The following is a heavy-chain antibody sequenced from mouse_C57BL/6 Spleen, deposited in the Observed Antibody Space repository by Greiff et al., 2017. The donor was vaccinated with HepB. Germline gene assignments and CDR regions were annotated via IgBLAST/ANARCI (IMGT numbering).Heavy chain of an antibody. Sequence: EVQLQESGPELVKPGASVKISCKASGYSFTGYYMNWVKQSPEKSLEWIGEINPSTGGTTYNQKFKANATLTVDKSSSTAYMQLKSLTSEDSAVYYCARRHYDYDGDWGQGTLVTVSA. CDR3: ARRHYDYDGD. CDR2: INPSTGGT. CDR1: GYSFTGYY. D-gene: IGHD2-4*01. V-gene: IGHV1-42*01. J-gene: IGHJ3*01.